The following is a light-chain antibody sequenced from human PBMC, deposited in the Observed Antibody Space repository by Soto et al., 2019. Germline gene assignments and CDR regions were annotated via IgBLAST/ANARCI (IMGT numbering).Light chain of an antibody. CDR1: SSDVGGYNY. CDR3: CSYISSSTLVV. J-gene: IGLJ2*01. V-gene: IGLV2-14*03. Sequence: QSALTQPASVSGSPGQSITISCTGTSSDVGGYNYVSWYQQHPGKAPKLMIYDVSNRPSGVSNRFSGSKSGNTASLTISALQAEDEDYYYFCSYISSSTLVVFGGGTTLTVL. CDR2: DVS.